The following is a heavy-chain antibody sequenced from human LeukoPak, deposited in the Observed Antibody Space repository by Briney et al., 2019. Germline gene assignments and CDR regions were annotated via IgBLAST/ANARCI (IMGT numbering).Heavy chain of an antibody. CDR2: ISYTEHT. D-gene: IGHD6-13*01. J-gene: IGHJ6*02. V-gene: IGHV4-59*08. Sequence: PSETLSLTCAVSGGSISSYYWSWIRQPPGKGLEWIGYISYTEHTKYNPSLKSRITMSVDTSKIQFSLRLRSVTAADTAVYYCARHRRDVQLVGHSALDVWGQGTTVTVSS. CDR3: ARHRRDVQLVGHSALDV. CDR1: GGSISSYY.